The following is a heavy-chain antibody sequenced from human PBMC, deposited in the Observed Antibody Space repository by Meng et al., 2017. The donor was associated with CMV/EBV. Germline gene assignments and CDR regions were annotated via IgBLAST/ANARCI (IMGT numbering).Heavy chain of an antibody. CDR3: AHKGRRMAAAGINWFDP. CDR1: GFSLSTSGVG. CDR2: IYWDDDK. J-gene: IGHJ5*02. Sequence: QTPLKEAGPTLVKPPQTLTLTCTFSGFSLSTSGVGVGWIRQPPGKALEWLALIYWDDDKRYSPSLKSRLTITKDTSKNQVVLTMTNMDPVDTATYYCAHKGRRMAAAGINWFDPWGQGTLVTVSS. V-gene: IGHV2-5*02. D-gene: IGHD6-13*01.